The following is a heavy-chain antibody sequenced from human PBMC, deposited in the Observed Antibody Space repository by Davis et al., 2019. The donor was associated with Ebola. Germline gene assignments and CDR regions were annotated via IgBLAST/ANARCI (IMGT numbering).Heavy chain of an antibody. V-gene: IGHV2-70*11. CDR2: IDWDDDK. Sequence: SGPTLVKPTQTLTLTCTFSGFSLSTSGMCVSWIRQPPGKALEWLARIDWDDDKYYSTSLKTRLTISKDTSKNQVVLTMTNMDPVDTATYYCARTLTYYDYIWGSYRYTRYFDYWGQGTLVTVSS. D-gene: IGHD3-16*02. J-gene: IGHJ4*02. CDR3: ARTLTYYDYIWGSYRYTRYFDY. CDR1: GFSLSTSGMC.